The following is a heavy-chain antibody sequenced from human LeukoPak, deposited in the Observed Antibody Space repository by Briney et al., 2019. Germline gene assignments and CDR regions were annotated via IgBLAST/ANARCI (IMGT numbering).Heavy chain of an antibody. J-gene: IGHJ6*02. CDR3: ARGDYDILTGDYYYYYGMDV. Sequence: SETLSLTCTVSGGPISSYYWSWIRQPPGKGLEWIGYIYYSGSTNYNPSLKSRVTISVDTSKNQFSLKLSSVTAADTAVYYCARGDYDILTGDYYYYYGMDVWGQGTTVTVSS. CDR2: IYYSGST. V-gene: IGHV4-59*01. D-gene: IGHD3-9*01. CDR1: GGPISSYY.